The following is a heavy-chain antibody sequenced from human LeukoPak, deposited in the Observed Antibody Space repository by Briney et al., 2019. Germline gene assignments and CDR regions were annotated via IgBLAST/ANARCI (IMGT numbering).Heavy chain of an antibody. J-gene: IGHJ4*02. V-gene: IGHV4-39*01. D-gene: IGHD3-10*01. CDR3: ARHDECKLGSGSCPKAIFDY. CDR1: GGSISSTSYY. CDR2: VSYSGGT. Sequence: PSETLSLTCTVSGGSISSTSYYWGWVRQSPGKGLEWIGSVSYSGGTYSNPSLQSRVTIAVDTSKRHFSLKLSSVTAADTAVYYCARHDECKLGSGSCPKAIFDYWGQGTLVTVSS.